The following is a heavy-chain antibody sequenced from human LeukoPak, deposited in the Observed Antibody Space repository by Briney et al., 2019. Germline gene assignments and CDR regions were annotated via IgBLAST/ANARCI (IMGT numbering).Heavy chain of an antibody. Sequence: SETLSLTCTVSRGSISNYYWSWIRQPPGKGLEWIGYIYNSGSTNYNPSLKGRVTISVDTSKNQFSLKLSSVTAADTAVYYCARMTPGDYFQYWGQGTLVTVSS. CDR1: RGSISNYY. J-gene: IGHJ4*02. CDR3: ARMTPGDYFQY. CDR2: IYNSGST. V-gene: IGHV4-59*01.